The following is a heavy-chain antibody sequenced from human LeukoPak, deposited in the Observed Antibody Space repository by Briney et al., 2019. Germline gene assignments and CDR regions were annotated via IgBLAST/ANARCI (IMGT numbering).Heavy chain of an antibody. J-gene: IGHJ1*01. V-gene: IGHV4-30-2*01. CDR2: IYHSGST. CDR1: GGSISSGGYY. Sequence: KTSETLSLTCTVSGGSISSGGYYWSWIRQPPGKGLEWIGYIYHSGSTYYNPSLKSRVTISVDRSKNQFSLKLSSVTAADTAVHYCARVPAATPFFQHWGQGTLVTVSS. D-gene: IGHD2-2*01. CDR3: ARVPAATPFFQH.